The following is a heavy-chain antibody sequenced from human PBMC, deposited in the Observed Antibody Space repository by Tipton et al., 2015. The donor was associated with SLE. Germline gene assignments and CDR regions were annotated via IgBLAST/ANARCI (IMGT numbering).Heavy chain of an antibody. J-gene: IGHJ3*02. CDR2: IYYSGST. CDR3: ARGLRRAVHDAFDI. V-gene: IGHV4-30-4*01. Sequence: TLSLTCTVSGGSIRSGDYYWSWIRQPPGKGLEWIGYIYYSGSTYYNPSLKSRLTISVDTSKNQFSLKLSSVTAADTAVYYCARGLRRAVHDAFDIWGQGTMVTVSS. D-gene: IGHD5-12*01. CDR1: GGSIRSGDYY.